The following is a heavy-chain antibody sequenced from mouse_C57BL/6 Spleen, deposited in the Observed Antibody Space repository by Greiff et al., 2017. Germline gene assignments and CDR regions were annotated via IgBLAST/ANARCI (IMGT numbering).Heavy chain of an antibody. J-gene: IGHJ2*01. CDR1: GYTFTSYW. V-gene: IGHV1-72*01. D-gene: IGHD1-1*01. CDR2: IDPNSGGT. Sequence: VQLQQPGAELVKPGASVKLSCKASGYTFTSYWMHWVKQRPGRGLEWIGRIDPNSGGTKYNEKFKSKATLTVDKPSSTAYMQRSSLTSEDSAVYYCAREGITTVVADYFDYWGQGTTLTVSS. CDR3: AREGITTVVADYFDY.